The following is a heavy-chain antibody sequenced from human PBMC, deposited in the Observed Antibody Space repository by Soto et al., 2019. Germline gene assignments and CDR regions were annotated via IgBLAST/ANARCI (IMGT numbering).Heavy chain of an antibody. CDR3: ARYSSSSQPHYYYYYMDV. V-gene: IGHV4-59*01. CDR2: IYYSGST. J-gene: IGHJ6*03. D-gene: IGHD6-6*01. CDR1: GGSISIYY. Sequence: SETLSLTCTVSGGSISIYYWSWIRQPPGKGLEWIGYIYYSGSTNYNPSLKSRVTISVDTSKNQFSLKLSSVTAADTAVYYCARYSSSSQPHYYYYYMDVWGKGTTVTVSS.